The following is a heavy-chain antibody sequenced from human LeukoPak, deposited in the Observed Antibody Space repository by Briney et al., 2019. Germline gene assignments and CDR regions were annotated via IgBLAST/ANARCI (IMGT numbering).Heavy chain of an antibody. CDR2: ISSSNTYI. Sequence: PGGPLRLSCAASGFTFTTYSMDWVRQAPGKGLEWVSSISSSNTYIYYADSVKGRFTISRNNAVNSVYLQMSSLSAEDTALYFCARDLSSYFDYWGQGALVTVSS. V-gene: IGHV3-21*01. J-gene: IGHJ4*02. D-gene: IGHD6-13*01. CDR1: GFTFTTYS. CDR3: ARDLSSYFDY.